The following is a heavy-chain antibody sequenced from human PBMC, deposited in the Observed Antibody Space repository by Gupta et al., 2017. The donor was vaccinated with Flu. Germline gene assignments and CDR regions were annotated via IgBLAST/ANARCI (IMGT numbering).Heavy chain of an antibody. CDR2: SSYGRGST. V-gene: IGHV3-23*01. D-gene: IGHD2-21*01. CDR3: APNWGHIRLDCFDP. J-gene: IGHJ5*02. Sequence: MSGVRGAPGNGREGVAASSYGRGSTSYADPGKGRFTISRDNSRNTLYLQMNSLRVEDTAIYYCAPNWGHIRLDCFDPWGQGTLVTVSS.